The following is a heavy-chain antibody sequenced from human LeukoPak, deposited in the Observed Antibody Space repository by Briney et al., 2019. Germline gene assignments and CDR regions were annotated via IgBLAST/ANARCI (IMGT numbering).Heavy chain of an antibody. CDR3: TTGPEYRSWSAFDY. J-gene: IGHJ4*02. CDR1: GLTISNSW. Sequence: GGSLRLSCAASGLTISNSWMTWVRQAPGEGLEWVGRVKTKPEGGTTDSAAPVKVRFTFSRDDTKNTVYLQMNSLKTADTAVYYCTTGPEYRSWSAFDYWGQGTLVTVSS. CDR2: VKTKPEGGTT. V-gene: IGHV3-15*01. D-gene: IGHD6-6*01.